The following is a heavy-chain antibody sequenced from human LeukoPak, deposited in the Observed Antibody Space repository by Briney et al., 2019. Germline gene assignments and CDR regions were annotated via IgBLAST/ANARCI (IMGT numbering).Heavy chain of an antibody. D-gene: IGHD2-15*01. CDR2: MSSSGDTI. CDR1: GFSFSDYY. CDR3: APTRTYSVY. V-gene: IGHV3-11*04. J-gene: IGHJ4*02. Sequence: GGSLRLSCAASGFSFSDYYMSWIRQAPGQGLEWVSYMSSSGDTIYYADSVTGRFTISRDNAKNSLFLQINSLRAEETAVYLTAPTRTYSVYWGQGTLVTVSS.